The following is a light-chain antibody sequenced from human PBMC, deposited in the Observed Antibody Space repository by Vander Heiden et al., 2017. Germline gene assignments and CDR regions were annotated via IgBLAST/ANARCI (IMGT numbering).Light chain of an antibody. CDR2: SNK. Sequence: QSVLTQPPSASGTPGQRVTISCSGSSSNIGSNTVNWYQQLPGTAPKRLIYSNKQRPSGVPDRFSGSKSGTSASLAISGLQSEDEADYYCAAWEDSLNGYVFGTGTKVTVL. CDR3: AAWEDSLNGYV. CDR1: SSNIGSNT. J-gene: IGLJ1*01. V-gene: IGLV1-44*01.